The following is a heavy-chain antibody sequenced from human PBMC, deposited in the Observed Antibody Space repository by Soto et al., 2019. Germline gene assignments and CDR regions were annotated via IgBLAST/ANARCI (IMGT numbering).Heavy chain of an antibody. CDR2: ISAYNGNT. V-gene: IGHV1-18*01. Sequence: ASVKVSCRASGSTFTSYGISWVRQAPGQGLEWMGWISAYNGNTNYAQKLQGRVTMTTDTSTSTAYMELRSLRSDDTAVYYCARDGPYNWNYGWFDPWGQGTLVTVSS. D-gene: IGHD1-7*01. J-gene: IGHJ5*02. CDR1: GSTFTSYG. CDR3: ARDGPYNWNYGWFDP.